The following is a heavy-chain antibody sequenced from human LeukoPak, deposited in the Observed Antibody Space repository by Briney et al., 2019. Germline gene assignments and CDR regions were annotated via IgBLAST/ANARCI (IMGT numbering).Heavy chain of an antibody. CDR2: IKQDGSEK. CDR1: GFTFSSYW. CDR3: ARDREQLHAPDWFDP. D-gene: IGHD5-18*01. V-gene: IGHV3-7*01. Sequence: SGGSLRLSCAASGFTFSSYWMSWVRQAPGKGLEWVANIKQDGSEKYYVDSVKGRFTISRDNAKNSLYLQMNSLRAEDTAVYYCARDREQLHAPDWFDPWGQGTLVTVSS. J-gene: IGHJ5*02.